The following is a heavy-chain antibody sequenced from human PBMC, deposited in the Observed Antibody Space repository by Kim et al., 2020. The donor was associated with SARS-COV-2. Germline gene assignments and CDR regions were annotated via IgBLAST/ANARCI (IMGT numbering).Heavy chain of an antibody. Sequence: GGSLRLSCAASGFTVSSNYMSWVRQAPGKGLEWVSVIYSGGSTYYADSVKGRFTISRDNSKNTLYLQMNSLRAEDTAVYYCARVKVELWFGELLYYYFDYWGQGTLVTVSS. CDR1: GFTVSSNY. J-gene: IGHJ4*02. CDR3: ARVKVELWFGELLYYYFDY. CDR2: IYSGGST. D-gene: IGHD3-10*01. V-gene: IGHV3-53*01.